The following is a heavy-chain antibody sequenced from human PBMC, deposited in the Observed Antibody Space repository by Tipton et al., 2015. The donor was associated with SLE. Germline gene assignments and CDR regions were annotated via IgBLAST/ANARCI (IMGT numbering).Heavy chain of an antibody. D-gene: IGHD4-23*01. CDR3: ARCEDDYGSKGGWIDP. Sequence: TLSLTCTVSGGSVSSGSYYWSWIRQPPGKGLEWIGDIYYIGNTNYNPSLKSRVTISVDTSKNQFSLKLTSVTAADTAVYYCARCEDDYGSKGGWIDPWGQGSLVTVSS. J-gene: IGHJ5*02. CDR1: GGSVSSGSYY. V-gene: IGHV4-61*01. CDR2: IYYIGNT.